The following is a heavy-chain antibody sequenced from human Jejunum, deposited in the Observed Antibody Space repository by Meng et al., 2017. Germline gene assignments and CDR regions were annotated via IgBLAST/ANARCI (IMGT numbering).Heavy chain of an antibody. CDR2: SYLSGST. D-gene: IGHD6-6*01. CDR3: ARATLARLFDS. J-gene: IGHJ4*02. Sequence: QVQLEESGPGLVEPSGTLSVTCSVSGGSISGENLWSWVRQTPGKGLEWIGESYLSGSTYYNPSLASRVTISVDHSRDRFSLTVASVTAADTGVYFCARATLARLFDSWGQGRLVTVSS. CDR1: GGSISGENL. V-gene: IGHV4-4*02.